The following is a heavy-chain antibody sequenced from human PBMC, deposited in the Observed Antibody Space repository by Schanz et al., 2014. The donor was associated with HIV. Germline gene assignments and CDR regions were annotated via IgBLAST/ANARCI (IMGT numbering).Heavy chain of an antibody. D-gene: IGHD3-9*01. CDR3: ARDSYYDRSRYSGYYYYGMDV. J-gene: IGHJ6*02. CDR1: GFTFSSYW. CDR2: ISDSGGST. V-gene: IGHV3-74*01. Sequence: EVQLVESGGGLVQPGGSLRLSCAASGFTFSSYWMHWVRQAPGKGLVWVSVISDSGGSTYYADSVKGRFTISRDNSKNTLYLQMNSLRAEDTAVYYCARDSYYDRSRYSGYYYYGMDVWGQGTTVTVSS.